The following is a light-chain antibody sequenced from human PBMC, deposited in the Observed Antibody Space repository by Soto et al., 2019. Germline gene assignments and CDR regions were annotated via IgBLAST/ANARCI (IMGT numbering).Light chain of an antibody. Sequence: EVVLTQSPATLSLSPGESATLSCRASQSVTRDSLAWYQQKPGHSPRLLISGASSRATDIPDRFSGGGSGTDFIFNISSLQPEDFAMYYCLHYGTAQWTFGQGTKVDI. CDR1: QSVTRDS. J-gene: IGKJ1*01. V-gene: IGKV3-20*01. CDR3: LHYGTAQWT. CDR2: GAS.